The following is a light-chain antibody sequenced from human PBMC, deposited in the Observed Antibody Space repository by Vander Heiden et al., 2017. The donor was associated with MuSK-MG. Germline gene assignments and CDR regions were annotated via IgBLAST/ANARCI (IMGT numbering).Light chain of an antibody. CDR1: QSISSY. CDR3: HQSYSTPLT. CDR2: AAS. J-gene: IGKJ3*01. Sequence: DIQMTQSPSSLSASVVDRVTITCRASQSISSYLNWYQQKPGKAPKLLIYAASSLQSGVPSRFSGSGSGTDFTLTISRLQPEDIATYYCHQSYSTPLTFGPGTKVEIK. V-gene: IGKV1-39*01.